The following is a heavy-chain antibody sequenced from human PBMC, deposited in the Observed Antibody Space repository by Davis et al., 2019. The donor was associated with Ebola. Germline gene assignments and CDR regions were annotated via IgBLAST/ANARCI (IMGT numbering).Heavy chain of an antibody. J-gene: IGHJ3*02. CDR3: AKDTSNIWFDI. CDR2: IGSGTSTI. V-gene: IGHV3-48*01. Sequence: PGGSLRLSCAASGFSFSNYGMHWVRQAPGKGLEWVSFIGSGTSTIYYADSVKGRFTIFRDNSKNTLYLQMNGLRVEDTAIYYCAKDTSNIWFDIWGQGTMVTVSS. CDR1: GFSFSNYG. D-gene: IGHD1-26*01.